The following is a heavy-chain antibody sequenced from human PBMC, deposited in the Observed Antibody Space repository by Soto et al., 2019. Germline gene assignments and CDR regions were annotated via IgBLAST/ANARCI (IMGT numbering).Heavy chain of an antibody. Sequence: QIQLVQSGAEVKKPGASVKVSCKASVYTFSNYGISWVRQAPGQGLEWMGWISTNIGNTNYAQKLQGRVTMTTDTPTNTAYKELWSLRSDDTAVYYCARYVEEQWLLGVYNYYGMDVWGQGTTVTVSS. CDR2: ISTNIGNT. J-gene: IGHJ6*02. V-gene: IGHV1-18*01. CDR3: ARYVEEQWLLGVYNYYGMDV. D-gene: IGHD6-19*01. CDR1: VYTFSNYG.